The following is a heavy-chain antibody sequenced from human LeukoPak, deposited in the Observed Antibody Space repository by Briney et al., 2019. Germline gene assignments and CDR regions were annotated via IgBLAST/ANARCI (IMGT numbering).Heavy chain of an antibody. J-gene: IGHJ3*02. V-gene: IGHV3-30*03. CDR3: AETSGSHLTGHAFDI. D-gene: IGHD1-26*01. CDR2: ISYDGSNK. CDR1: GFTFSSYG. Sequence: GGSLRLSCAASGFTFSSYGMHWVRQAPGKGLEWVAVISYDGSNKYYADSVKGRFTISRDNSKNTLYLQMNSLRTEDTAVYYCAETSGSHLTGHAFDIWGQGTMVTVSS.